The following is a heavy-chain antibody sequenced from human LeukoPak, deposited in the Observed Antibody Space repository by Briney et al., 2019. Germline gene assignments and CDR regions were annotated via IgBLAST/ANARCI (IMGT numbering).Heavy chain of an antibody. CDR3: AKDRGYSNYGMDV. D-gene: IGHD3-22*01. J-gene: IGHJ6*01. CDR1: GFTFSSYS. V-gene: IGHV3-30*18. CDR2: ISYDGSNK. Sequence: GGSLRLSCAASGFTFSSYSMHWVRQAPGKGLEWVAVISYDGSNKYYADSVKGRFTISRDNSKNTLHLQMNSLRAEDTAVYYCAKDRGYSNYGMDVWGEGATVTVSP.